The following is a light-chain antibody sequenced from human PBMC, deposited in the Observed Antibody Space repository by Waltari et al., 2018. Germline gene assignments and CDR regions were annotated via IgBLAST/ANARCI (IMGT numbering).Light chain of an antibody. V-gene: IGKV4-1*01. CDR1: ESVLYNSNNKNY. CDR2: WAS. Sequence: IVMTQSPDSLTVSLGERANINCKSSESVLYNSNNKNYLAWYQQKPGQPPKLLIYWASTRESGVPDRFSGSGSGTDFTLTISSLQAEDVAVYYCQQYYSTPQTFGQGTKVEIK. CDR3: QQYYSTPQT. J-gene: IGKJ1*01.